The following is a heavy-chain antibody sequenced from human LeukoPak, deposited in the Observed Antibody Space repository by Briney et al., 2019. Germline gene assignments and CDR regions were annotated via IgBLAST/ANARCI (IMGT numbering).Heavy chain of an antibody. V-gene: IGHV4-39*07. CDR1: GGSISSSSYY. Sequence: PSETLSLTCTVSGGSISSSSYYWGWIRQPPGKGLEWIGSIYYSGSTYYDPSLKSRVMISVDASKNQFSLKLSSVTAADTAVYYCARLGIDYDILTGYIPDAFDIWGQGTMVTVSS. CDR3: ARLGIDYDILTGYIPDAFDI. CDR2: IYYSGST. D-gene: IGHD3-9*01. J-gene: IGHJ3*02.